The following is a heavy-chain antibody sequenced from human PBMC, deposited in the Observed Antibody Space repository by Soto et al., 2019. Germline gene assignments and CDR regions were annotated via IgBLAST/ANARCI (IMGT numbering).Heavy chain of an antibody. CDR2: INAGNGNT. CDR3: ARDLKVVPAAIRGDYYYYGMDV. CDR1: GYTFTSYS. Sequence: GASVKVSCKPSGYTFTSYSMHWGRQAPGQRLGWMGWINAGNGNTKYSQKFQGRVTITRDTSASTAYMELSSLRSEDTAVYYCARDLKVVPAAIRGDYYYYGMDVWGQGTTVTVSS. V-gene: IGHV1-3*01. J-gene: IGHJ6*02. D-gene: IGHD2-2*02.